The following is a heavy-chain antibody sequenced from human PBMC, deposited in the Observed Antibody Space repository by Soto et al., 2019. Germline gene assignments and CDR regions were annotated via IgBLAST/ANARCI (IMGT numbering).Heavy chain of an antibody. CDR3: ARDGGKYCSSTSCLHFDY. V-gene: IGHV4-31*03. D-gene: IGHD2-2*01. Sequence: QVQLQESGPGLVKPSQTLSLTCTVSGGSISSGGYYWSWIRQHPGKGLEWIGYIYYSGSTYYNPSLKSRVTISVDTSKNQFSLKLSSVTAADTAVYYCARDGGKYCSSTSCLHFDYWGQGTLVTVSS. CDR2: IYYSGST. CDR1: GGSISSGGYY. J-gene: IGHJ4*02.